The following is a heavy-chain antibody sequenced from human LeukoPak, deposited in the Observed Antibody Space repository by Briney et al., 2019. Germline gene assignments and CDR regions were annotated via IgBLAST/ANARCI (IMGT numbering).Heavy chain of an antibody. CDR1: GYTFTGYY. V-gene: IGHV1-2*02. J-gene: IGHJ4*02. CDR2: INPNSGGT. CDR3: ARGSSIAVATFTKDY. D-gene: IGHD6-19*01. Sequence: GASVKVSCKASGYTFTGYYMHWVRQAPGQGLEWMGWINPNSGGTNYAQKFQGRVTMTRDTSISTAYMELSRLRSDDTAVYYCARGSSIAVATFTKDYWGQGTLVTVSS.